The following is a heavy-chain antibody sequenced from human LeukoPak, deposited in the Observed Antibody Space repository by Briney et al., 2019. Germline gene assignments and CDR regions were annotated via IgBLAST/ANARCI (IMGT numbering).Heavy chain of an antibody. J-gene: IGHJ4*02. CDR1: GGTFGNYA. V-gene: IGHV1-69*01. CDR3: ARGGDAGVWYYYCDF. Sequence: GSSVTVSCKTSGGTFGNYAINWVRQAPGYGLEWMGGIIPIFDTTNYAQKFQGRVTITADESTTTAYMELSSLRSEDTAMYYCARGGDAGVWYYYCDFWGQGTQVTVSS. D-gene: IGHD6-19*01. CDR2: IIPIFDTT.